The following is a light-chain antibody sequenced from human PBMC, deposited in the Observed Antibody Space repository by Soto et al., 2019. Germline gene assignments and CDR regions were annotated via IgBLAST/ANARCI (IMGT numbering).Light chain of an antibody. Sequence: EIVLTQSPGTLSLSPGERATLSCRTSQIVSTNYLAWYQQKPGQAPRLLIYGASNRATGVPDRFSGSGSGTDFTLTINRLEPEDFAVYYCQQYGSSETFGQGTKLEIK. CDR2: GAS. CDR1: QIVSTNY. CDR3: QQYGSSET. V-gene: IGKV3-20*01. J-gene: IGKJ2*01.